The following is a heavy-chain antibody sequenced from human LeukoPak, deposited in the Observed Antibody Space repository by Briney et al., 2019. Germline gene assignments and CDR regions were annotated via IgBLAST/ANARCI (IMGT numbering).Heavy chain of an antibody. CDR3: ARDIDSSWSAFDY. D-gene: IGHD6-6*01. CDR1: GFPFSSYS. CDR2: ISSSSSYI. J-gene: IGHJ4*02. Sequence: GGSLRLSCAASGFPFSSYSMIWVRQAPGKGLEWVSSISSSSSYIYYADSVKGRFTISRDNAKNSLYLQMNSLRAEDTAVYYCARDIDSSWSAFDYWGQGTLVTVSS. V-gene: IGHV3-21*01.